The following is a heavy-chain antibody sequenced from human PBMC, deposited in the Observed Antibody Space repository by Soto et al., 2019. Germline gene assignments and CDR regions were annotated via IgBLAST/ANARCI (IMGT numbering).Heavy chain of an antibody. D-gene: IGHD1-26*01. J-gene: IGHJ3*02. CDR1: GGSFSREG. CDR2: STPVFGTS. V-gene: IGHV1-69*13. CDR3: ARVRYTGTYYDTYDAFDI. Sequence: GASVKVSCKASGGSFSREGITWVRQVPGQGLEWMGGSTPVFGTSTYAQKFQGRLTMTADESTNTAYMELTSLKSEDTAVYYCARVRYTGTYYDTYDAFDIWGQGTVVTVSS.